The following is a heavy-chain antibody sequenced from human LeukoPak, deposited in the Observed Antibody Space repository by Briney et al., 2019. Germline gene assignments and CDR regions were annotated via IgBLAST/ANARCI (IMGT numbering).Heavy chain of an antibody. J-gene: IGHJ5*02. CDR2: IYYSGST. V-gene: IGHV4-59*01. CDR3: ARGIVVVPESYNWFDP. CDR1: GGSISSYY. D-gene: IGHD2-2*01. Sequence: ETLSLTCTVSGGSISSYYWSWIRQPPGKGLEWIGYIYYSGSTNYNPSLKSRGTISVDTCKNQFSLKLSSVTAADTAVYYCARGIVVVPESYNWFDPWGQGTLVTVSS.